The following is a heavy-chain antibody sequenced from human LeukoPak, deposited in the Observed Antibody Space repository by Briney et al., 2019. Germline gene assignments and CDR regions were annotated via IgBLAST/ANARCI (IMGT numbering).Heavy chain of an antibody. J-gene: IGHJ3*02. D-gene: IGHD2-15*01. Sequence: GESLQISCQGSGYSFTSYWIGWVRQMPVKGLEWMGIIYPGDSDTRYSPSFQGQVTISADKSISNAYLQWSSLKDSDTAMYYCASSGCSGGSCFPYDAFDIWGQGTMVTVSS. V-gene: IGHV5-51*01. CDR2: IYPGDSDT. CDR3: ASSGCSGGSCFPYDAFDI. CDR1: GYSFTSYW.